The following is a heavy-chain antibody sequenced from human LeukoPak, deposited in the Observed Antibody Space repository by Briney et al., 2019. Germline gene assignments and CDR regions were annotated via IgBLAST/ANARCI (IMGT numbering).Heavy chain of an antibody. Sequence: NPSQTLSLTCTVSGGSISSGSYYWSWIRQPAGKGLEWIGRIYTSGSTNYNPSLKSRVTISVDTSKNQFSLKLSSVTAADTAVYYCARDLEEQLDLSYWGQGTLVTVSS. D-gene: IGHD6-13*01. CDR2: IYTSGST. CDR1: GGSISSGSYY. V-gene: IGHV4-61*02. J-gene: IGHJ4*02. CDR3: ARDLEEQLDLSY.